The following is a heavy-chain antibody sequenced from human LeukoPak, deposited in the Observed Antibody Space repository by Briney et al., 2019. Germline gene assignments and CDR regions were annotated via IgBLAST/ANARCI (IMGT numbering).Heavy chain of an antibody. D-gene: IGHD3-9*01. Sequence: GGSLRLSCAASGFTFSNAWMNWVRQAPGKGLEWVGRIKSKTDDGTIDYAAPVKGRFSISRDDSENTLYLQKNSLKTEDTAVYYCTTSDMYYDILTGYYADNGFDIWGQGTMVTVSS. V-gene: IGHV3-15*01. J-gene: IGHJ3*02. CDR1: GFTFSNAW. CDR2: IKSKTDDGTI. CDR3: TTSDMYYDILTGYYADNGFDI.